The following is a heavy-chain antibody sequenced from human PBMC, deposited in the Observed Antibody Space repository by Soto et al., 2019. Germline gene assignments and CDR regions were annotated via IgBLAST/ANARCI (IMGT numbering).Heavy chain of an antibody. V-gene: IGHV4-4*02. CDR1: GGSVSSSNW. J-gene: IGHJ3*01. CDR2: IYHSGIA. Sequence: QVQLQESGPGLVKPSGTLSLTGAVSGGSVSSSNWWSWVRQSPGKGLEWMGEIYHSGIAHYNPAPKSRATISLDKSKNQFSLGLPSLTAAHTAVYDCASVPGVVVPADDAFDLWGAWARVFVSS. CDR3: ASVPGVVVPADDAFDL. D-gene: IGHD2-21*02.